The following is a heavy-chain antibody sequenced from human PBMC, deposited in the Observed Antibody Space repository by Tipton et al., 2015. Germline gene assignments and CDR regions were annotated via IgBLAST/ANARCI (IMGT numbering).Heavy chain of an antibody. V-gene: IGHV4-34*01. Sequence: TLSLTCAVYGGSFSAYYWSWIRQPPEKGLEWIGEINHSGSTNYNASLKSRVTISVDTSKNQFSLKLTSVTAADTAMYYCARTRGVQSSDWEVHWGQGILVNVSS. CDR2: INHSGST. CDR3: ARTRGVQSSDWEVH. CDR1: GGSFSAYY. J-gene: IGHJ4*02. D-gene: IGHD2-21*02.